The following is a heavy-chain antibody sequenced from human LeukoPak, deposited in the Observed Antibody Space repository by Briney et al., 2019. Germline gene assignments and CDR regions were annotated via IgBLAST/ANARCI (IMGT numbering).Heavy chain of an antibody. V-gene: IGHV4-34*01. J-gene: IGHJ4*02. CDR3: ARGRILRFLDY. CDR1: GGSFSGYY. Sequence: SETLSLTCAVYGGSFSGYYWSWIRQPPGKGLEWIGEINHSGSTNYNPSLKSRVTISVDTSKNQFSLKLSSVTAADTAVYYCARGRILRFLDYWGQGTLVTVSS. CDR2: INHSGST. D-gene: IGHD3-3*01.